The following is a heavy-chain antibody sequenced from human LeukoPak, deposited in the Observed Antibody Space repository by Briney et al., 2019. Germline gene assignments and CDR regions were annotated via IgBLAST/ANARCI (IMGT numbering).Heavy chain of an antibody. Sequence: ASVKVSCKASGYIFTSYGVHWMRQAPGQRLEWMGWINAGNGNTKYLQEFQGRVTITRDTSATTVYLELSSLRSEDTAVYYCARGTGYSYGYWYFDVWGRGTLVTVSS. J-gene: IGHJ2*01. CDR2: INAGNGNT. D-gene: IGHD5-18*01. V-gene: IGHV1-3*03. CDR1: GYIFTSYG. CDR3: ARGTGYSYGYWYFDV.